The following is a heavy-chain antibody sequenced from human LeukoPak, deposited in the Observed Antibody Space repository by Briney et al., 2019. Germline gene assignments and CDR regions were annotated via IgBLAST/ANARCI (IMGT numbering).Heavy chain of an antibody. CDR1: GGSITGYY. J-gene: IGHJ4*02. CDR3: ARHEDSGSGYYKY. D-gene: IGHD2-21*01. CDR2: IFYSGST. V-gene: IGHV4-59*08. Sequence: PSETLSLTCTVSGGSITGYYWSWLRQPPGKGLEWIGYIFYSGSTNYNPSLKSRVTISVDTSKNRFSLKLSSVTAADTAVYYCARHEDSGSGYYKYWGQGTLVTVSS.